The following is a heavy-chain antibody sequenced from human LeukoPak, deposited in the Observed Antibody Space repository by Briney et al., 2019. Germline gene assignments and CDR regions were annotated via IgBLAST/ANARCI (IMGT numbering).Heavy chain of an antibody. D-gene: IGHD6-19*01. J-gene: IGHJ4*02. V-gene: IGHV3-64*01. CDR2: ISSNGYNT. CDR1: GFTFSNYA. Sequence: GGSLRLSCAASGFTFSNYAMHWVRQAPGKGLEYVSAISSNGYNTYYANSVRGRFTISRDNSSNTLYLQMGSLRAEDMAVYYCARVAVAGHHFDYWGQGTLVTVSS. CDR3: ARVAVAGHHFDY.